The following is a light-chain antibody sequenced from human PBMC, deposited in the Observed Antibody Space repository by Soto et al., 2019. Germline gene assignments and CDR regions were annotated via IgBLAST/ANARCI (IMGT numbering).Light chain of an antibody. CDR1: QSVSSNN. CDR3: QQYDNSIT. CDR2: GAS. J-gene: IGKJ5*01. V-gene: IGKV3-20*01. Sequence: EIVLTQSPGTLSLSPGETATLSCRASQSVSSNNLAWYHQKPGQPPRLLIYGASSRDTGIPDRFSGSGSGTDFTLTISRLEPEDFAVYYCQQYDNSITFGQGTRLEIE.